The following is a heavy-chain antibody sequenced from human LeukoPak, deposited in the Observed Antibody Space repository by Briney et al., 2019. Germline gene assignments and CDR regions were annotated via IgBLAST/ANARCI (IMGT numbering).Heavy chain of an antibody. Sequence: ASVKVSCKASGYTFTSYYMHWVRQAPGQGLEWMGIINPSGGSTSYAQKFQGRVTMTRDTSTSTAYMELSSLRSEDTAVYYCARAPYYYDSSGYYRDYYYYYGMDVWGQGTTVTVSS. D-gene: IGHD3-22*01. CDR2: INPSGGST. J-gene: IGHJ6*02. CDR1: GYTFTSYY. V-gene: IGHV1-46*01. CDR3: ARAPYYYDSSGYYRDYYYYYGMDV.